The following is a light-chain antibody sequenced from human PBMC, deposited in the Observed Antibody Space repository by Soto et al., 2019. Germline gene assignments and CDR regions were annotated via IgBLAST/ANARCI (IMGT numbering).Light chain of an antibody. V-gene: IGKV1-5*03. J-gene: IGKJ5*01. CDR1: QSITTW. CDR3: QQRKSYPIT. CDR2: KAT. Sequence: DIQMTQSPSTLSASVGDRVTITCRASQSITTWLAWYQQKPGKAPKILIYKATNLQSGVPARFSGSGSGTEFTLTIGSLQPEDFATYYCQQRKSYPITFGQGTRLEI.